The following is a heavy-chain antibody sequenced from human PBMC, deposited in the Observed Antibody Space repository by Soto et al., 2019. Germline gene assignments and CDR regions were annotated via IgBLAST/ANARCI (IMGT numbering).Heavy chain of an antibody. CDR1: GGSLSSGDYY. J-gene: IGHJ4*02. CDR3: ARVRWYSSGWSYCFDY. Sequence: SDTLSLTCTVSGGSLSSGDYYWSWIRQPPGKGLEWIGYIYYSGSTYYNPSLKSRVTISVDTSKNQFSLKLSSVTAADTAVYYCARVRWYSSGWSYCFDYWAQGTLVTVSS. V-gene: IGHV4-30-4*02. CDR2: IYYSGST. D-gene: IGHD6-19*01.